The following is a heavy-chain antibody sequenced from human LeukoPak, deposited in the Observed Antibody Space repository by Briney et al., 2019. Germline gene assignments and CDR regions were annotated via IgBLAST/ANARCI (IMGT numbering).Heavy chain of an antibody. Sequence: GGSLRLSCAASGFTFSSYSMNWVRQAPGKGLEWVSSISSSSSYIYYADSVKGRFTISRDNAKNSLYLQMNSLRAEDTAVYYCARDELLWFGEGFSNFDYWGQGTLVTVSS. D-gene: IGHD3-10*01. CDR2: ISSSSSYI. CDR1: GFTFSSYS. J-gene: IGHJ4*02. V-gene: IGHV3-21*01. CDR3: ARDELLWFGEGFSNFDY.